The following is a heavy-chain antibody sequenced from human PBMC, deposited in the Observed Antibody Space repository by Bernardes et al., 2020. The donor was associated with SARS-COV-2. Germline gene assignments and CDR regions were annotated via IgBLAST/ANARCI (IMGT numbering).Heavy chain of an antibody. CDR3: ARVEDRYSSSWFFDY. D-gene: IGHD6-13*01. Sequence: SETLSLTCTVSSGSISDSYWSWIRQPPGKGLEWIGYINYSGNTHYNPSLKSRVTISVDTSKNQFSLNLNSVTAADTAVYYCARVEDRYSSSWFFDYWGQGTLVTVSS. CDR2: INYSGNT. CDR1: SGSISDSY. V-gene: IGHV4-59*01. J-gene: IGHJ4*02.